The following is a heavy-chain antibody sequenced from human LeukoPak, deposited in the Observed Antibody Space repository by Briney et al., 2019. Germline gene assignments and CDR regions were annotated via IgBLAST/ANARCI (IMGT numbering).Heavy chain of an antibody. Sequence: GGSLRLSCAASGFTFSSYAMSWVRQAPGKGLEWVSAISGSGGSTYYADSVKGRFTISRDNSKNSLYLQMNSLRAEDTAVYYCAKDQVRGVIGNWGQGTLVTVSS. CDR1: GFTFSSYA. CDR2: ISGSGGST. J-gene: IGHJ4*02. CDR3: AKDQVRGVIGN. D-gene: IGHD3-10*01. V-gene: IGHV3-23*01.